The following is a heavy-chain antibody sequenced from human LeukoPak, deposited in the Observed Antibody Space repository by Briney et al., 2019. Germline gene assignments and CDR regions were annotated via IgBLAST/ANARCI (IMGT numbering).Heavy chain of an antibody. V-gene: IGHV5-51*01. CDR2: IYPGDSDT. Sequence: KHGESLKISCKGSGYNFITYWIGWVRQMPGKGLEWMGIIYPGDSDTRYSPSFQGQVTISADKPISTAYLQWSSLKASDTAMYYCARLSYYDSSGYDAFDIWGQGTMVTVSS. D-gene: IGHD3-22*01. J-gene: IGHJ3*02. CDR1: GYNFITYW. CDR3: ARLSYYDSSGYDAFDI.